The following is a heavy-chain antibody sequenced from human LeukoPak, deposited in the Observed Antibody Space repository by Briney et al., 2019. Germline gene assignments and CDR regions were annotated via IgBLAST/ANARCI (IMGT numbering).Heavy chain of an antibody. CDR2: INPNSGGT. CDR1: GYTFTSYY. J-gene: IGHJ4*02. Sequence: GASVKVSCKASGYTFTSYYIHWVRQTPGQGLEWMGWINPNSGGTNYGQKFQGRVTMTRDTSISTTYMEVASLTSDDTAIYYCTRGVAVTNSRHFDLWGQGTLVIVSS. D-gene: IGHD2-21*02. V-gene: IGHV1-2*02. CDR3: TRGVAVTNSRHFDL.